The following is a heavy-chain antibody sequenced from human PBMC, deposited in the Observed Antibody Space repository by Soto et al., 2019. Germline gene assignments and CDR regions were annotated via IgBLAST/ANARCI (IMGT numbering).Heavy chain of an antibody. V-gene: IGHV3-11*06. CDR2: ISSSGSYT. J-gene: IGHJ2*01. CDR3: ARLRVGVNWYFDL. CDR1: GFTFGDYY. Sequence: QMQLVESGGDLVKPGGSLRLSCDASGFTFGDYYISWIRQVPGQGLEWLAFISSSGSYTKYSDSMRGRLTVSRDNGQNSLYLQMNSLRVDDTGVYYCARLRVGVNWYFDLWGLGTMVPVSA. D-gene: IGHD1-26*01.